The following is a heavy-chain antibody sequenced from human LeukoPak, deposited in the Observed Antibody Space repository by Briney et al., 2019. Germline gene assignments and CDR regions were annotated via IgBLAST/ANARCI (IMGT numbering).Heavy chain of an antibody. CDR3: ARDDALGDNALDI. Sequence: LRLSCAASGFTFSSYGMHWVRQAPGKGLEWVAVILNDGSQEKYADSVKGRFTISRDNSKNTLFLQMNSLRAEDTAVYYCARDDALGDNALDIWGQGTMVTVSS. V-gene: IGHV3-33*01. CDR2: ILNDGSQE. D-gene: IGHD3-16*01. J-gene: IGHJ3*02. CDR1: GFTFSSYG.